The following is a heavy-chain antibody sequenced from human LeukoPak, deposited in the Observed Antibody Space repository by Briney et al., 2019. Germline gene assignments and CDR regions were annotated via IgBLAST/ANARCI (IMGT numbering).Heavy chain of an antibody. Sequence: PGGSLRLSCAASGFTFSSYEMNWVRQAPGKGLEWVSYISSSGSTIYYADSVKGRFTISRDNAKNSLYLQMNSLRAEDTAVYYCAKDYHNKHNVVDIVATRPSVWGQGTMVTVSS. CDR1: GFTFSSYE. J-gene: IGHJ3*01. D-gene: IGHD5-12*01. CDR3: AKDYHNKHNVVDIVATRPSV. V-gene: IGHV3-48*03. CDR2: ISSSGSTI.